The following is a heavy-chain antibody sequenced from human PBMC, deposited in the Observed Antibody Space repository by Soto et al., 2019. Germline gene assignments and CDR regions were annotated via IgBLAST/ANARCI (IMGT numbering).Heavy chain of an antibody. J-gene: IGHJ6*02. CDR2: IIPIFGTA. CDR3: ARDGGYSYPPRPRSAYGMDV. D-gene: IGHD5-18*01. V-gene: IGHV1-69*13. CDR1: GGTFSSYA. Sequence: SVKVSCKASGGTFSSYAISWVRQAPGQGLEWMGGIIPIFGTANYAQKFQGRVTITADESTSTAYMELSSLRSEDTVVYYCARDGGYSYPPRPRSAYGMDVWGQGTTVTVSS.